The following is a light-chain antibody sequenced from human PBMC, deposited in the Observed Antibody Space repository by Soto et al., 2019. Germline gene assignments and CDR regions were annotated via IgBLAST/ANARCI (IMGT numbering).Light chain of an antibody. CDR2: HAS. Sequence: EIVLTQSPATLSLSPGERATLSCRASQSVSSYLAWYQQKPGQAPRLLIYHASNRATGIPARFSGSGSGTDFTLTISSLEPEDFAVYYCQQRSNWPRTWTFGQGTKVEIK. V-gene: IGKV3-11*01. CDR3: QQRSNWPRTWT. J-gene: IGKJ1*01. CDR1: QSVSSY.